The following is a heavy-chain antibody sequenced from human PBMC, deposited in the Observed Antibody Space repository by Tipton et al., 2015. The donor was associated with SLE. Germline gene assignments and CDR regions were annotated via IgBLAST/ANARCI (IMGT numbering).Heavy chain of an antibody. CDR2: SNYSGST. V-gene: IGHV4-34*01. D-gene: IGHD3-9*01. J-gene: IGHJ6*03. Sequence: TLSLTCAVYGGSLNGYFWSWIRQPPGKGLEWIGESNYSGSTSYNPSLKSRVTISTDTSKNQFSLRLSSLTAADTAVYYCARGLGTIFRGILGLSRNNNRMDVWAKGTTVTVSS. CDR1: GGSLNGYF. CDR3: ARGLGTIFRGILGLSRNNNRMDV.